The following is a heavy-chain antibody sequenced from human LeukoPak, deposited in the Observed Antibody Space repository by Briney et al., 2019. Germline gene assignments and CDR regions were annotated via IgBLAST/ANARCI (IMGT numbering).Heavy chain of an antibody. J-gene: IGHJ4*02. CDR1: GGSFSGYY. CDR3: ARRDTAMGTGFDY. Sequence: SETLSLTCAVYGGSFSGYYWSWIRQPPGKGLEWIGEINHSGSTNYNPSLKSRVTITVDTSKNQFSLKLSSVTAADTAVYCCARRDTAMGTGFDYWGQGTLVTVSS. D-gene: IGHD5-18*01. V-gene: IGHV4-34*01. CDR2: INHSGST.